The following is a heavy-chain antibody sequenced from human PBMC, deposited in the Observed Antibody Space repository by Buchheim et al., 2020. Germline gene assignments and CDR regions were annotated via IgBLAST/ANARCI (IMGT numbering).Heavy chain of an antibody. J-gene: IGHJ4*02. CDR3: AKDPPSGYYYFES. Sequence: EVQLLESGGGLVQPGGSLRLSCAASGFTFSSYAMSWVRQAPGKGLEWVSSIGGSGSSTEYADSVQGRVTISRDHSKNTLHLQLNSLRAEDTALYYCAKDPPSGYYYFESWGQGTL. V-gene: IGHV3-23*01. D-gene: IGHD5-12*01. CDR2: IGGSGSST. CDR1: GFTFSSYA.